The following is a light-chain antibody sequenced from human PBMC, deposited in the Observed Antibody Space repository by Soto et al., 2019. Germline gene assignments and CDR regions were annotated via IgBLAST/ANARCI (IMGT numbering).Light chain of an antibody. CDR2: DAS. J-gene: IGKJ4*01. CDR1: QDISNY. Sequence: DIQMTQSPSSLSASVGDRVTITCQASQDISNYLNWYQQKPGKAPKLLIYDASNLETGVPSRFSGSGSGTDFTFTISSLQPEDIAKYYCQQYDNLRALTFGAGTQVDIX. V-gene: IGKV1-33*01. CDR3: QQYDNLRALT.